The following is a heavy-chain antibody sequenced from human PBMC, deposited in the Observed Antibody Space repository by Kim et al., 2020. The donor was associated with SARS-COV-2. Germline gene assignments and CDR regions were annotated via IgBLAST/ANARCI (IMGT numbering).Heavy chain of an antibody. Sequence: SETLSLTCAVYGGSFSVYYWSWIRQHPGKGLEWIGESNHSGSTNYNPSLKSRVTISVDTSKNQFSLKLSSVTAADTAVYYCARGRGGTTVVTLGLGYYYYYSMDVWGQGTTVTVSS. CDR1: GGSFSVYY. J-gene: IGHJ6*02. V-gene: IGHV4-34*01. CDR2: SNHSGST. D-gene: IGHD4-17*01. CDR3: ARGRGGTTVVTLGLGYYYYYSMDV.